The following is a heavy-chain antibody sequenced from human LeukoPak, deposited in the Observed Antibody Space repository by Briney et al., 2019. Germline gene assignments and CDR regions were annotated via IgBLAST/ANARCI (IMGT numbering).Heavy chain of an antibody. J-gene: IGHJ5*02. CDR2: IWYDGSNK. V-gene: IGHV3-33*01. CDR1: GFTFSSYG. Sequence: GGSLRLSCAASGFTFSSYGMHWVRQAPGKGLEWVAVIWYDGSNKYYADSVKGRFTISRDNSKNTLYLQMNSLRAGDTAVYYCARCYDSSGYMWFDPWGQGTLVTVSS. D-gene: IGHD3-22*01. CDR3: ARCYDSSGYMWFDP.